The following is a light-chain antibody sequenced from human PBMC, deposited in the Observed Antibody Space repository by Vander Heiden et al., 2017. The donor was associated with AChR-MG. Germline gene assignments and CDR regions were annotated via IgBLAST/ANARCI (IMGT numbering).Light chain of an antibody. Sequence: QSVLTQPPSVSGAPGQRVTISCTGSSSNIGAGYDIHWYQQFPGTAPKLLIHGNTNRPSGVPDRFSGSRSGTSASLAITGLQAEDEADYYCQSYDFRLSGVVFGGGTKLTVL. CDR3: QSYDFRLSGVV. J-gene: IGLJ2*01. CDR1: SSNIGAGYD. CDR2: GNT. V-gene: IGLV1-40*01.